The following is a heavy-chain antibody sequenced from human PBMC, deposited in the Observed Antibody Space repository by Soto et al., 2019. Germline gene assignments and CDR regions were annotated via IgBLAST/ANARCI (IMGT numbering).Heavy chain of an antibody. CDR2: INPNSGGT. Sequence: GASLKVSCKASVYTLTGYYIHWVRQAPGQGLEWMGWINPNSGGTNYAQTFQGRVTMTRDTSISTAYMELSRLRSDDTAVYYCARDLGGDCSGGSCYPNWFDPWGQGTLVTVSS. V-gene: IGHV1-2*02. D-gene: IGHD2-15*01. J-gene: IGHJ5*02. CDR1: VYTLTGYY. CDR3: ARDLGGDCSGGSCYPNWFDP.